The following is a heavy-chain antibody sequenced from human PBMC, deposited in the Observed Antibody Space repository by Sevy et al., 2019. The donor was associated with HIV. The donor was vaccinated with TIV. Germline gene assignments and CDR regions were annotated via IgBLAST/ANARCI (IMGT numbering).Heavy chain of an antibody. CDR1: GFTFIDYY. CDR2: ISTSGVTM. V-gene: IGHV3-11*01. J-gene: IGHJ4*02. D-gene: IGHD3-22*01. CDR3: ARGTNYYESSGPSYFDY. Sequence: GGSLRLSCAASGFTFIDYYMSWIRQAPGKGLERVSHISTSGVTMYYADSVKGRFTISRDNAKNSLYLQMNSLRAEDTAVYYCARGTNYYESSGPSYFDYWGQGSLVTVSS.